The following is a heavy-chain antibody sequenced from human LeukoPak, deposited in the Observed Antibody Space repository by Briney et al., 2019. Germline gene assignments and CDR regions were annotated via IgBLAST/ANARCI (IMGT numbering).Heavy chain of an antibody. Sequence: SQTLSLTCAISGDSVSSNSGVWTWIRQSPSRGLEWLGRTYYRSKWYIDYAIPVKSRITFNPDASKNQFSLQLNSVTPEDTAVYYCAREDASGFIPSWGQGTLVTVSS. CDR2: TYYRSKWYI. D-gene: IGHD3-22*01. CDR1: GDSVSSNSGV. V-gene: IGHV6-1*01. J-gene: IGHJ4*02. CDR3: AREDASGFIPS.